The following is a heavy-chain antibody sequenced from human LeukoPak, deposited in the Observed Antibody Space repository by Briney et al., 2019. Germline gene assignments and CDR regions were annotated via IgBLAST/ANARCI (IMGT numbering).Heavy chain of an antibody. CDR3: ARTMAAAASRDY. D-gene: IGHD6-13*01. J-gene: IGHJ4*02. V-gene: IGHV4-59*01. Sequence: SETLSLTCTVSGGSISSYYWSWIRQPPGKGLEWIGYIYYSGSTNYNPSLKSRVPISVDTSKNQFSLKLSSVTAADTAVYYCARTMAAAASRDYWGQGTLVTVSS. CDR1: GGSISSYY. CDR2: IYYSGST.